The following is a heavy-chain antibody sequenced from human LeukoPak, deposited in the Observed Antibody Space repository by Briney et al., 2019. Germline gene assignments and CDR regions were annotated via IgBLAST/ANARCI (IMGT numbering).Heavy chain of an antibody. CDR2: IIPIFGTS. J-gene: IGHJ5*02. CDR1: GGTFSSHA. V-gene: IGHV1-69*06. D-gene: IGHD3-22*01. CDR3: ARGRGDYYDSSGYENWFDP. Sequence: ASVKVSCKASGGTFSSHAISWVRQAPGQGLEWMGGIIPIFGTSNYAQKFQGRVTITADKSTSTAYMELSRLRSEDTAVYYCARGRGDYYDSSGYENWFDPWGQGTLVTVSS.